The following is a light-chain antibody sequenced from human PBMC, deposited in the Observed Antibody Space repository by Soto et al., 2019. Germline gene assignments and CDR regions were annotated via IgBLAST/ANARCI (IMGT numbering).Light chain of an antibody. CDR2: GAS. J-gene: IGKJ4*01. CDR1: QSISSSY. V-gene: IGKV3-11*01. CDR3: QQRNNWPPT. Sequence: EIVLTQSPGTLSLSPGERATLSCRASQSISSSYLGWYQQKPGQAPRLLIYGASNRATGIPARFSGSGSGTDFTLTISSLEPEDFAVYYCQQRNNWPPTFGGGTKVDIK.